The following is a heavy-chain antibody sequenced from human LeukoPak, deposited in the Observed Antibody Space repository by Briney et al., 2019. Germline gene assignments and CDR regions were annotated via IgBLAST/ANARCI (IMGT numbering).Heavy chain of an antibody. Sequence: PSQTLSLTCTVSGGSISSGSYYWSWIRQPAGKGLEWIGRIYTSGSTNYNPSLKSRVTMSVDTSKNQFSLKLSSVTAADTAVYYCARSPRGYSYTVYFDYWGQGTLVTVSS. D-gene: IGHD5-18*01. CDR2: IYTSGST. CDR3: ARSPRGYSYTVYFDY. V-gene: IGHV4-61*02. J-gene: IGHJ4*02. CDR1: GGSISSGSYY.